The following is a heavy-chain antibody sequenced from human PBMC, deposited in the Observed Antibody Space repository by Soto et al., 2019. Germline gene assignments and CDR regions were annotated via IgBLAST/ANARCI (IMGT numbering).Heavy chain of an antibody. D-gene: IGHD4-4*01. Sequence: SETLSLTCTISGGSISTYYWRWIRQPPGKGLEWVGYIYYSGSTNYNPSLKSRVTISLDTSKNQFSLKLSSVTAADTAVYYCALTDYSNDGWFDPWGQGTLVTVSS. J-gene: IGHJ5*02. CDR1: GGSISTYY. CDR2: IYYSGST. CDR3: ALTDYSNDGWFDP. V-gene: IGHV4-59*01.